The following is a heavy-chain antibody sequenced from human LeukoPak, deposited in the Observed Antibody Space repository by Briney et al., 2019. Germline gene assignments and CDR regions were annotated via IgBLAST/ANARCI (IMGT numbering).Heavy chain of an antibody. D-gene: IGHD6-6*01. CDR1: GGSFSGYY. J-gene: IGHJ6*02. CDR2: INHSGST. V-gene: IGHV4-34*01. Sequence: SETLSLTCAVYGGSFSGYYWSWIRQPPGKGLEWIGEINHSGSTNYNPSLKSRVTISVDTSKNQFSLKLSSVTAADTAVYYCARELPRSYGVDVWGQGTTVTASS. CDR3: ARELPRSYGVDV.